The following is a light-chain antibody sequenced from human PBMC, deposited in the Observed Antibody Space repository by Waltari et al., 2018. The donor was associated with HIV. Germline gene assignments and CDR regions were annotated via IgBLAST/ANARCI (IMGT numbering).Light chain of an antibody. CDR1: QSAGNW. CDR2: ESS. V-gene: IGKV1-5*03. CDR3: QQYNSFPWT. J-gene: IGKJ1*01. Sequence: DIQMTQSPSTLSAPVGERVTITCRASQSAGNWLAWYQQKPGKAPNLLIYESSSLESGIPSRFSGSGSGTEFTLTINSLQPDDFGAYYCQQYNSFPWTFGQGTKVEIK.